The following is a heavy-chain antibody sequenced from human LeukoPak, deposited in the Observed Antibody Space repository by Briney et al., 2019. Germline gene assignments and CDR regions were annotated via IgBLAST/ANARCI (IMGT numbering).Heavy chain of an antibody. Sequence: SSETLSLTCAVYGGSFSGYYWSWIRQPPGKGLEWIGETNHSGSTNYNPSLKSRVTISVDTSKNQFSLKLSSVTAADTAVYYCARGDLRYFDWSYYFDYWGQGTLVTVSS. D-gene: IGHD3-9*01. CDR2: TNHSGST. V-gene: IGHV4-34*01. CDR1: GGSFSGYY. CDR3: ARGDLRYFDWSYYFDY. J-gene: IGHJ4*02.